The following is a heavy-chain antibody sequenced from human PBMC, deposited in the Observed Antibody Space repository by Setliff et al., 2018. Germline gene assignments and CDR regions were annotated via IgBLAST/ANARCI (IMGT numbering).Heavy chain of an antibody. CDR3: ARRAQLQLGVPAAIGLDY. V-gene: IGHV3-48*03. D-gene: IGHD2-2*01. CDR1: GFTFSSYE. J-gene: IGHJ4*02. CDR2: ISSSGNTI. Sequence: GGSLRLSCAASGFTFSSYEMNWVRQAPGKGLEWVSSISSSGNTIYYADSVKGRFTISRDNAKNSLYLQMNSLRAEDTAAYYCARRAQLQLGVPAAIGLDYWGQGTQVTVSS.